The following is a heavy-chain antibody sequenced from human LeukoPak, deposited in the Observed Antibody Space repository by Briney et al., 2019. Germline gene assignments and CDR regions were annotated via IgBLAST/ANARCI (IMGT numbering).Heavy chain of an antibody. CDR3: ARAIPDTAMVTGWFDP. Sequence: PSETLSLTCTVSGGSISRYYWSWIRQPAGKGLEWIGRIYTSGSTNYNPSLKSRVTMSVDTSKNQFSLKLSSVTAADTAVYYCARAIPDTAMVTGWFDPWGQGTLVTVSS. CDR2: IYTSGST. D-gene: IGHD5-18*01. V-gene: IGHV4-4*07. J-gene: IGHJ5*02. CDR1: GGSISRYY.